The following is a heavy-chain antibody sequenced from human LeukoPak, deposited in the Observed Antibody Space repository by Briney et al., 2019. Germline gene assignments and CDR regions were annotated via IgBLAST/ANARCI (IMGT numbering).Heavy chain of an antibody. CDR3: ATVRVRRELALNWFDP. Sequence: ASVKVSCKVSGYTLTELSMHWVRQAPGKGLEWMGGFDPEDGETIYAQKFQGRVTMTEDTSTDTAYMKLSSLRSEDTAVYYCATVRVRRELALNWFDPWGQGTLVTVSS. CDR2: FDPEDGET. CDR1: GYTLTELS. D-gene: IGHD1-26*01. V-gene: IGHV1-24*01. J-gene: IGHJ5*02.